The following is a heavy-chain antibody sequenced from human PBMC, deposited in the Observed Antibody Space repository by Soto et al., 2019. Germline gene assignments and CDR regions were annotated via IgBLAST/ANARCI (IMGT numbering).Heavy chain of an antibody. CDR3: AKGSEFSNSYTLDFDF. CDR2: ISGNGGST. J-gene: IGHJ4*02. V-gene: IGHV3-23*01. Sequence: SGGSLRPSSAASGFTFSSYAMSWVRQAPGRGLEWVSIISGNGGSTYYAASVKGRFTISRDNTKNTLYLQMDSLTAEDTAVYYCAKGSEFSNSYTLDFDFWGQGALVTVSS. CDR1: GFTFSSYA. D-gene: IGHD6-6*01.